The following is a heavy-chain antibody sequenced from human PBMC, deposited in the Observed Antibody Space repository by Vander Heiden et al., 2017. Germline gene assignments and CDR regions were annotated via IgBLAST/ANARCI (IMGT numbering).Heavy chain of an antibody. Sequence: EVQLLESGGGLVQPGGTLSLSSSASGFTSGSYAMSWVRQAPGKGLEWVSAISGSGGSTYYADSVKGRFTISRDNSKNTLYLQMNSLRAEDTAVYYCAKDRGTSEDDAFDIWGQGTMVTVSS. V-gene: IGHV3-23*01. CDR1: GFTSGSYA. CDR3: AKDRGTSEDDAFDI. CDR2: ISGSGGST. J-gene: IGHJ3*02. D-gene: IGHD3-10*01.